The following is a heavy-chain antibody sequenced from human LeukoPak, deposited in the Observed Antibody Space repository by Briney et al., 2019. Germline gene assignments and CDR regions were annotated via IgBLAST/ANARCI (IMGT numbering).Heavy chain of an antibody. CDR2: IDPNSGVT. Sequence: ASVKVSCKASGYTFSVYYIHWVRQAPGQGLEWMGWIDPNSGVTNYAQKFQGRFTMTRDTSISTAYMELASLRSDDTAVYYCARDPAQYYYVDVWGKGTTVTVSS. J-gene: IGHJ6*03. CDR1: GYTFSVYY. CDR3: ARDPAQYYYVDV. V-gene: IGHV1-2*02.